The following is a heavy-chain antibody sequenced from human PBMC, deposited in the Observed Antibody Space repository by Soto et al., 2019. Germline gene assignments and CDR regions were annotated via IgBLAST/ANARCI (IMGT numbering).Heavy chain of an antibody. J-gene: IGHJ3*02. D-gene: IGHD3-16*02. V-gene: IGHV3-23*01. CDR3: AKDYPDYDYIWGSYRTHAFDI. CDR2: ISGSGGST. CDR1: GFTFSSYA. Sequence: GGSLRLSCAASGFTFSSYAMSWVRQAPGKGLEWVSAISGSGGSTYYADSVKGRFTISRDNSKNTLYLQMNSLRAEDTAVYYCAKDYPDYDYIWGSYRTHAFDIWGQGTMVTVSS.